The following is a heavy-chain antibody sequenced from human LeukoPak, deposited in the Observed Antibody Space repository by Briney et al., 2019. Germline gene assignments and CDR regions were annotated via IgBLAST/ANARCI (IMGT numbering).Heavy chain of an antibody. Sequence: PGGSLRLSCAASGFSFSAYSINWVRQAPGKGLEWVSSISPGSSYRHYADSVKGRFTISRDNSKNTLYLHMNSLRAEDTAVYYCARDRVYLGREDAFDIWGQGTMVTVSS. D-gene: IGHD7-27*01. CDR1: GFSFSAYS. CDR2: ISPGSSYR. J-gene: IGHJ3*02. V-gene: IGHV3-21*04. CDR3: ARDRVYLGREDAFDI.